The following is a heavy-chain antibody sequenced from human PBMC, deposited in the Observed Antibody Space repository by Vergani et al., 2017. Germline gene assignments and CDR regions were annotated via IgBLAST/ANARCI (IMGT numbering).Heavy chain of an antibody. CDR3: ARETCSSTSCLYLGVAFDI. V-gene: IGHV4-30-4*01. D-gene: IGHD2-2*01. J-gene: IGHJ3*02. CDR1: GGSISSGHYY. Sequence: QVQLQESGPGLVKPSQTLSLTCTVSGGSISSGHYYWSWIRRPPGKGLEWIGHIYHSGSTYYKSSLKSRVTISVDTSNNQFSLKLSSVTAADTAVYYCARETCSSTSCLYLGVAFDIWGQGTMVTVSS. CDR2: IYHSGST.